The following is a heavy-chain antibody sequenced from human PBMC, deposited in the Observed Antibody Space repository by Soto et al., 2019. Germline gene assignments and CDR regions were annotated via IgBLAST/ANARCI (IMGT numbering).Heavy chain of an antibody. CDR2: ISGSEGGA. CDR1: ELSSSNHA. CDR3: ASGGLHGYTNGGLSYFHS. D-gene: IGHD5-18*01. V-gene: IGHV3-23*01. J-gene: IGHJ4*02. Sequence: EVHLLESGGGLVQPGGSLRLSCAASELSSSNHAMTWVRQAPGKGLEWVSGISGSEGGAYYADSVKGRFTISRDNSRSTLYLQMNSLRVDDTAVYYCASGGLHGYTNGGLSYFHSWGQGTLVTVSS.